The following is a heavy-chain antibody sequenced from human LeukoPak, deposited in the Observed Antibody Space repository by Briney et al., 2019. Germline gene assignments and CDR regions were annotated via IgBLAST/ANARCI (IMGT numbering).Heavy chain of an antibody. CDR3: ARDAGLLYPTADY. D-gene: IGHD2-8*01. J-gene: IGHJ4*02. CDR1: GYTFTSWG. V-gene: IGHV1-18*01. CDR2: LRAYNGNT. Sequence: ASVKVSCKASGYTFTSWGIRWVRPAPGQGREWMGWLRAYNGNTNYAQKLQGRVTMTTDTSTSTAYMELRSLRSDDTAVYYCARDAGLLYPTADYWGQGTLVTVSS.